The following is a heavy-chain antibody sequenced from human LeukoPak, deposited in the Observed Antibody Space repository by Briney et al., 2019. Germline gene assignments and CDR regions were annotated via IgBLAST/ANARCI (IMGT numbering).Heavy chain of an antibody. CDR3: ARAMVRGVSPPHY. Sequence: ASVKVSCKASGYTFTSYAMHWVRQAPGQRLEWMGWINAGNGNTKYSQRFQGRVTITRDTSASTAYMELSSLRSEDTAVYYCARAMVRGVSPPHYWGQGTLVTVSS. CDR1: GYTFTSYA. V-gene: IGHV1-3*01. CDR2: INAGNGNT. J-gene: IGHJ4*02. D-gene: IGHD3-10*01.